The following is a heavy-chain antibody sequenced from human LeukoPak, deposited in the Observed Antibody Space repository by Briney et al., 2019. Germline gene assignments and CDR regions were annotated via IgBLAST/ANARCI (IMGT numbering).Heavy chain of an antibody. CDR3: AATGSSGEWAFDI. D-gene: IGHD3-22*01. CDR1: GYTFTDYY. CDR2: IVVGSGNT. V-gene: IGHV1-58*01. Sequence: GASVKVSFKASGYTFTDYYFHWVRQARGQRLEWIGWIVVGSGNTNYAQKFQERVTITRDMSTSTAYMELSSLRSEDTAVYYCAATGSSGEWAFDIWGQGTMVTVSS. J-gene: IGHJ3*02.